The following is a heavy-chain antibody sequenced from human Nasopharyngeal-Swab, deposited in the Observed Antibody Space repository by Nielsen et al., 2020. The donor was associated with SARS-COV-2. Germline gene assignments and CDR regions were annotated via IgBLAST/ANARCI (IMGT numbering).Heavy chain of an antibody. CDR1: GGSISSGGYY. CDR2: IYYSGST. Sequence: LRLSCTVSGGSISSGGYYWSWIRQHPGKGLEWIGYIYYSGSTYYSPSLKSRVTISVDTSKNQFSLKLSSVTAADTAVYYCARDRHRGIDYWGQGTLVTVSS. J-gene: IGHJ4*02. D-gene: IGHD2-15*01. V-gene: IGHV4-31*03. CDR3: ARDRHRGIDY.